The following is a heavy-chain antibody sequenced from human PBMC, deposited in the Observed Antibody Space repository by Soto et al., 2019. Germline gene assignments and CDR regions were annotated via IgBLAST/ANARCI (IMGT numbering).Heavy chain of an antibody. D-gene: IGHD1-26*01. V-gene: IGHV3-74*01. J-gene: IGHJ3*01. CDR2: IHSDGSST. CDR3: ARGDKGGFDL. Sequence: EGQLVESEGGLVQRGGSLRLSCAASGITFNYYWMHLVRQAPGQGLVWVSHIHSDGSSTTYADSVKGRFTISRDNAKNTLYLQMNSLRAEDTAVYYCARGDKGGFDLWGQGTTFNVSS. CDR1: GITFNYYW.